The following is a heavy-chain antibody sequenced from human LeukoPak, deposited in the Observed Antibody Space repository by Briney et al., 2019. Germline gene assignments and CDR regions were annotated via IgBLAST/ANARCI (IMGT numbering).Heavy chain of an antibody. D-gene: IGHD2-2*02. V-gene: IGHV4-30-2*01. J-gene: IGHJ5*02. CDR3: ARALTYLQFDP. Sequence: SSETLSLTCGVSGGPISSGGYSWNWIRQPPGKGLEWIGYIYHSGSTYYNPSLKSRVTISVDTSKNQFSLKLSSVTAADTAVYYCARALTYLQFDPWGQGTLVTVSS. CDR1: GGPISSGGYS. CDR2: IYHSGST.